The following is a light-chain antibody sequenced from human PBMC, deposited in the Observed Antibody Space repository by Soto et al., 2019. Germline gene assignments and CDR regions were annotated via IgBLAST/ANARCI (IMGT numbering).Light chain of an antibody. J-gene: IGKJ4*01. CDR1: QDISNY. Sequence: DIQMTQSPSSLSASVGDRVTLTCQASQDISNYLNWYQKQPGKAPKLLIYDASKLKIGVPSRFRGSGAGTDFSLTINSLEPEDICTYYCQQYDNLPSFGGGTKVDIK. V-gene: IGKV1-33*01. CDR2: DAS. CDR3: QQYDNLPS.